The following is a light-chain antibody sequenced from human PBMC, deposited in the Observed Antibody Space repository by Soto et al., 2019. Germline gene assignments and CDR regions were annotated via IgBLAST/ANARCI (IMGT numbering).Light chain of an antibody. CDR2: DAY. J-gene: IGKJ5*01. Sequence: EIVLTQSPATLSLSPGERATLSCRASQSVSSYLAWYQKKPGQATRLLIYDAYNRATGIPARLSGSGSGTDFTLTITSLEPEDFAVYNCQIRSKWPRSTTLGQGPRLEIK. CDR3: QIRSKWPRSTT. V-gene: IGKV3-11*01. CDR1: QSVSSY.